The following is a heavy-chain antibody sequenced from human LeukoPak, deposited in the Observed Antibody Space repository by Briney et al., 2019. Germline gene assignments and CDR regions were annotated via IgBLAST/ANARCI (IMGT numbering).Heavy chain of an antibody. V-gene: IGHV4-59*08. CDR3: ARFGSDTYGYKYYFDS. J-gene: IGHJ4*02. CDR2: INYSGST. D-gene: IGHD3-16*01. Sequence: SETLSLTCTVSGGSTSSYYWSWIRQPPGKGLEWIGYINYSGSTNYNPSLKSRVTISVDTSKNQFSLRLTSVTAADTAVYYCARFGSDTYGYKYYFDSWGQGSLATVSS. CDR1: GGSTSSYY.